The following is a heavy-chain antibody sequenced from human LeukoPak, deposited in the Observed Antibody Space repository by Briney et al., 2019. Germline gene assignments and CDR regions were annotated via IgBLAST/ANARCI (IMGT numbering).Heavy chain of an antibody. D-gene: IGHD3-10*01. CDR3: AKEYGSGSTYFDY. V-gene: IGHV3-30*18. J-gene: IGHJ4*02. CDR2: ISYDGSNK. Sequence: GGSLRLSCAASGFTSSSYGMHWVRQAPGKGLEWVAVISYDGSNKYYADSVKGRFTISRDNSKNTLYLQMNSLRAEDTAVYYCAKEYGSGSTYFDYWGQGTLVTVSS. CDR1: GFTSSSYG.